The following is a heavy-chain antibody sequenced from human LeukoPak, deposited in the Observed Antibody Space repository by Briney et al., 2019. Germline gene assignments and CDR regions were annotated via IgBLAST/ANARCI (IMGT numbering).Heavy chain of an antibody. J-gene: IGHJ2*01. CDR3: ARAVYCSGGGCFWYFDL. D-gene: IGHD2-15*01. V-gene: IGHV3-21*01. Sequence: GGSLRLSCAASGISFSNYSMNWVRQAPGKGLERVSLISSSSRFIYYGDSVKGRFTISRDNAKKSLYLQMNSLRAEDTAVYYCARAVYCSGGGCFWYFDLWGRGTLVTVSS. CDR2: ISSSSRFI. CDR1: GISFSNYS.